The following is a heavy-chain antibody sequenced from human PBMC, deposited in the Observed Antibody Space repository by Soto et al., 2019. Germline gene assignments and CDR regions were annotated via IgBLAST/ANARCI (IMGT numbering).Heavy chain of an antibody. D-gene: IGHD3-3*01. CDR2: ISAYNGNT. V-gene: IGHV1-18*04. J-gene: IGHJ6*02. Sequence: QVQLVQSGAEVKKPGASVKVSCKASGYTFTSYGISWVRQAPGQGLEWMGWISAYNGNTNYAQKLQGRVTMTTDTSTSTAYMELRGLGSDDTAVYYCARENMGYDFWSGYYSHYGMDVWGQGTTVTVSS. CDR3: ARENMGYDFWSGYYSHYGMDV. CDR1: GYTFTSYG.